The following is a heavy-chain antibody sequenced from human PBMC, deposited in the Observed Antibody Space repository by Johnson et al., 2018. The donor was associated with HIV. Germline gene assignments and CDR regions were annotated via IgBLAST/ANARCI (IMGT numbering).Heavy chain of an antibody. D-gene: IGHD1-7*01. CDR3: AKDEEGELELPDAFDI. CDR2: IRNKANTYAT. J-gene: IGHJ3*02. V-gene: IGHV3-73*02. CDR1: GFTFSASA. Sequence: VQLVESGGDLVQPGGSLKLSCAASGFTFSASAMHWVRQASGKGLEWVGRIRNKANTYATAYAASVKGRFAISRDDSTNTAYLQMNSLTTEDTAVYYCAKDEEGELELPDAFDIWGQGTVVTVSS.